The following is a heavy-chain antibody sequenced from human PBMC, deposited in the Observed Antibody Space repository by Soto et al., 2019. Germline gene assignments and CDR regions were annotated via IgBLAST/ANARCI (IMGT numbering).Heavy chain of an antibody. CDR1: GGSISSTDHY. J-gene: IGHJ6*02. CDR2: IYYAGST. Sequence: SETLSLTSTVSGGSISSTDHYWGWIRQPPGKGLEWLGSIYYAGSTFHNPSLKRRATISVDTSRNQFSLRLSSVTASDTAVYYCARLVFHCLRGSCDDYNFYGLGVWGQGTTVPVS. D-gene: IGHD2-15*01. CDR3: ARLVFHCLRGSCDDYNFYGLGV. V-gene: IGHV4-39*01.